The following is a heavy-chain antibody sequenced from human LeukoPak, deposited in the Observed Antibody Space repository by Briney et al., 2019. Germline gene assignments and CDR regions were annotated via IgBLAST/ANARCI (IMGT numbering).Heavy chain of an antibody. V-gene: IGHV3-48*03. CDR3: ARDHHRRLYDSQARDTFDI. Sequence: GGSLRLSCAASGFTFSSYEMNWVRQAPGKGLEWVSYISSSGSTIYYADSVKGRFTISRDNAKNSLYLQMNSLRAGDTAVYYCARDHHRRLYDSQARDTFDIWGQGTMVTVSS. CDR1: GFTFSSYE. D-gene: IGHD3-22*01. CDR2: ISSSGSTI. J-gene: IGHJ3*02.